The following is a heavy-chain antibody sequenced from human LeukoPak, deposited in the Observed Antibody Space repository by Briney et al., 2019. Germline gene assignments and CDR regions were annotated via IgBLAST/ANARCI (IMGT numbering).Heavy chain of an antibody. CDR3: ARQRYNWNDCYFDY. CDR1: GGSISSSSYY. J-gene: IGHJ4*02. D-gene: IGHD1-20*01. V-gene: IGHV4-39*01. CDR2: IYYSGST. Sequence: SETLSLTCTVSGGSISSSSYYWGWIRQPPGKGLEWIGNIYYSGSTYYNPSLKSRVTISVDTSKNQFSLKLSSVTAADTAVYYCARQRYNWNDCYFDYWGQGTLVTVSS.